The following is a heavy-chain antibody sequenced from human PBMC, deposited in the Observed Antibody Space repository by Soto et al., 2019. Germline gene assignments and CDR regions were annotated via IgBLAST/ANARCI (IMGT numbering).Heavy chain of an antibody. CDR2: MNTNNGRT. CDR1: GYTFTNYD. CDR3: ARGTYCSGGSCSWRENDY. D-gene: IGHD2-15*01. J-gene: IGHJ4*02. V-gene: IGHV1-8*01. Sequence: VASVKVSCKASGYTFTNYDICWVIQATGQRLEWMGWMNTNNGRTGLPQKFQGRVTMTRDTSTNTAYMELSSLRSEDTAVYYCARGTYCSGGSCSWRENDYWGQGTQVTVSS.